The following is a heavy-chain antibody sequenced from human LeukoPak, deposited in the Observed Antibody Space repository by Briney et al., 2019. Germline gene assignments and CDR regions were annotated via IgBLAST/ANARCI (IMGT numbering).Heavy chain of an antibody. V-gene: IGHV3-30*02. CDR2: VWYDGGYK. D-gene: IGHD3-10*01. J-gene: IGHJ4*02. Sequence: PGGSLRLSCAASGFTFSSYGMHWVRQAPGKGLEWVAFVWYDGGYKSYADSVKGRFTISRDNSKNTLYLQMNSLRAEDTALYYCAKDGSSMVFDYWGQGTLVTVTS. CDR3: AKDGSSMVFDY. CDR1: GFTFSSYG.